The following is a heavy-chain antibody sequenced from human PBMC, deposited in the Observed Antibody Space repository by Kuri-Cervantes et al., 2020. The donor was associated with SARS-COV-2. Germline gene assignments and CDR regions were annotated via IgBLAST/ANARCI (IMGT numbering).Heavy chain of an antibody. J-gene: IGHJ4*02. CDR2: IFPIFGTA. CDR3: AKDETGYSSGWLFDY. V-gene: IGHV1-69*05. Sequence: SVKVSCKASGGTFSSYAISWVRQAPGQGLEWMGGIFPIFGTANYAQKFQGRVTITTDESTSTAYMELSSLRSEDTALYYCAKDETGYSSGWLFDYWGQGTLVTVSS. CDR1: GGTFSSYA. D-gene: IGHD6-19*01.